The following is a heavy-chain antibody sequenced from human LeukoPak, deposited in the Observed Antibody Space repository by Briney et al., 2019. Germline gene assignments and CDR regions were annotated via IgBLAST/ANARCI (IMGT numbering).Heavy chain of an antibody. J-gene: IGHJ4*02. D-gene: IGHD1-26*01. CDR1: GFTFSNYG. CDR2: IRYGGSDK. Sequence: PGGSLRLSCAASGFTFSNYGMHWVRQAPGKGLEWVTFIRYGGSDKYYADSVKGRFTISRDNAKNSLYLQMNSLRAEDTAVYYCARDRRVGATWEEPHFDYWGQGTLVTVSS. CDR3: ARDRRVGATWEEPHFDY. V-gene: IGHV3-30*02.